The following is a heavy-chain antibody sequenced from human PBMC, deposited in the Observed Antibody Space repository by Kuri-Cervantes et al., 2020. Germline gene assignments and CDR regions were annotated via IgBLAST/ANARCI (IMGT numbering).Heavy chain of an antibody. V-gene: IGHV3-23*01. CDR2: ISGSGGST. D-gene: IGHD4-23*01. J-gene: IGHJ4*02. CDR1: GFTFSSYA. CDR3: AKDRLRWPSDFDY. Sequence: GESLKISCAASGFTFSSYAMSWVRQAPGKGLEWVSAISGSGGSTYYADSVKGRFTISRDNSKNTLYLQMNGLRAEDTAVYYCAKDRLRWPSDFDYWGQGTLVTVSS.